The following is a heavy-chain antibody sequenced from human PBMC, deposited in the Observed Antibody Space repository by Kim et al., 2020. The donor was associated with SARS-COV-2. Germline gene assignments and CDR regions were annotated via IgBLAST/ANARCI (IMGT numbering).Heavy chain of an antibody. V-gene: IGHV4-34*01. J-gene: IGHJ6*02. CDR2: INHSGST. CDR3: ARGLVREEVVVAATDYYYGMDV. D-gene: IGHD2-15*01. CDR1: GGSFSGYY. Sequence: SETLSLTCAVYGGSFSGYYWSWIRQPPGKGLEWIGEINHSGSTNYNPSLKSRVTISVDTSKNQFSLKLSSVTAADTAVYYCARGLVREEVVVAATDYYYGMDVWGQGTTVTVSS.